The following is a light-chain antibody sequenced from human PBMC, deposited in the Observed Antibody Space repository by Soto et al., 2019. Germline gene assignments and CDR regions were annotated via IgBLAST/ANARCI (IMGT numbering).Light chain of an antibody. V-gene: IGLV2-23*01. Sequence: QSALTQPASVSGSPGQSINISFTETSSDVGSYNLVSWYQQHPGKAPKLMIYEGSKRPSGVSNRFSGSKSGNTPSLTISGLQAEDEADYYCCSYAGSSTFVFGTGTKVTVL. CDR1: SSDVGSYNL. CDR2: EGS. J-gene: IGLJ1*01. CDR3: CSYAGSSTFV.